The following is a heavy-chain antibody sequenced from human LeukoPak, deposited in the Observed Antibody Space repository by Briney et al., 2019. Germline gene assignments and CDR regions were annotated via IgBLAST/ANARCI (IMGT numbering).Heavy chain of an antibody. J-gene: IGHJ4*02. CDR3: ARYLDYYDSSGYRDDFDY. CDR2: ISGSGGNT. V-gene: IGHV3-23*01. D-gene: IGHD3-22*01. CDR1: GFTFSSYA. Sequence: GGSLRLSCAASGFTFSSYAMNWVRQAPGKGLEWVSTISGSGGNTYYADSVKGRFTISRDNSKNSLYLQMNSLRAEDTAVYYCARYLDYYDSSGYRDDFDYWGQGTLVTVSS.